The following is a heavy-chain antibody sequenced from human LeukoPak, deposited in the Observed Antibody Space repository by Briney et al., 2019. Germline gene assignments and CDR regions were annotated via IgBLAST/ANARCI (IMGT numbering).Heavy chain of an antibody. V-gene: IGHV5-51*01. J-gene: IGHJ6*02. CDR3: ARFGYMYDYGMDV. CDR1: GSSFITYW. Sequence: GESLKISCKGSGSSFITYWIAWVRPLPGKGLEWMGIIYPGDSDTKYSPSFQGQVAISADKSISTAYLQWSSLKASDTAIYYCARFGYMYDYGMDVWGQGTTVIVSS. CDR2: IYPGDSDT. D-gene: IGHD5-18*01.